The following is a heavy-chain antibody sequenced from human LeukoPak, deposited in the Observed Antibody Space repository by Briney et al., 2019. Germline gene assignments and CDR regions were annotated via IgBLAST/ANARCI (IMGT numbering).Heavy chain of an antibody. V-gene: IGHV3-23*01. D-gene: IGHD2-15*01. J-gene: IGHJ3*02. CDR2: ISGSGGST. CDR3: AKCRGCSGGSCYLCAFDI. CDR1: GFTFSSYG. Sequence: PGGSLRLSCAASGFTFSSYGMSWVRQAPGKGLEWVSAISGSGGSTYYADSVKGRFTISRDNSKNTLYLQMNSLRAEDTAVYYCAKCRGCSGGSCYLCAFDIWGQGTMLTVSS.